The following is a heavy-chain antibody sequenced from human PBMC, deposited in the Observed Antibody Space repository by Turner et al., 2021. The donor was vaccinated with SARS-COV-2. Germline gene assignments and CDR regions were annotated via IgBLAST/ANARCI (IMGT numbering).Heavy chain of an antibody. J-gene: IGHJ3*02. CDR2: IKQDGSEK. CDR3: ARGGLYYYESSAYYNDAFDI. V-gene: IGHV3-7*01. D-gene: IGHD3-22*01. Sequence: EVQLVYSGGGLVQPGGSLRLSCAASGFTSSRYWMSWVRQAPGKGLEWVGNIKQDGSEKYYVDSVKDQFTNSRDNAKNSLYLQRNSLRAEDTAVYYCARGGLYYYESSAYYNDAFDIWGQGTMVTVSS. CDR1: GFTSSRYW.